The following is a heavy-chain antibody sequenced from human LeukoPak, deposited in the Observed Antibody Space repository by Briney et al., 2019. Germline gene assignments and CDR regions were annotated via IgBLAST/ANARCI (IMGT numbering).Heavy chain of an antibody. Sequence: ASVKVSCKASGYTFTSYGISWVRQAPGQGLEWMGWISAYNGNTNYAQELQGRVTMTTDTSTSTAYMELRSLRSDDTAVYYCARDTSRPLGGSGSYWKIRNYYYMDVWGKGTTVTVSS. CDR1: GYTFTSYG. J-gene: IGHJ6*03. V-gene: IGHV1-18*01. CDR3: ARDTSRPLGGSGSYWKIRNYYYMDV. CDR2: ISAYNGNT. D-gene: IGHD3-10*01.